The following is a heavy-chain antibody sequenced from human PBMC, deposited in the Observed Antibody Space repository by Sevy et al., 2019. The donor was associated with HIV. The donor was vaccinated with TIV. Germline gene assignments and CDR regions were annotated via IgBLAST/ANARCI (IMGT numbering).Heavy chain of an antibody. CDR1: GFTFSSYA. V-gene: IGHV3-30-3*01. CDR2: ISYDGSNK. CDR3: ARDGPKSGSYYFDYFDY. D-gene: IGHD1-26*01. Sequence: GGSLRLSCAASGFTFSSYAMHWVRQAPGKGLEWVAVISYDGSNKYYADSVKGRFTISRDNSKNTLYLQMNSLRAEDTAVYYCARDGPKSGSYYFDYFDYWGQGTLVTVSS. J-gene: IGHJ4*02.